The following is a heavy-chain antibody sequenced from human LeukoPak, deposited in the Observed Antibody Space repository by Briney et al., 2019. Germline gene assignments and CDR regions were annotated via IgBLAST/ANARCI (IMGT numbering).Heavy chain of an antibody. Sequence: SVKVSCKASGDTSRIWSITWVRQVPGQGLDWLGKINTLFEITHLGQSLQGRLTITAEKATNTSYMEVHSLISDDTAVAYCALDCGGNTLDYWGQGTLVTVSS. CDR3: ALDCGGNTLDY. J-gene: IGHJ4*02. D-gene: IGHD4-23*01. V-gene: IGHV1-69*02. CDR2: INTLFEIT. CDR1: GDTSRIWS.